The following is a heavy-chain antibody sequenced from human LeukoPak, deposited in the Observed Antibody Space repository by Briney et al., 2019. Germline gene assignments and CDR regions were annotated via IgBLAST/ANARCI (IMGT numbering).Heavy chain of an antibody. CDR2: TYYSGST. CDR3: ARVIGGAGSGYYYYGMDV. D-gene: IGHD1-26*01. J-gene: IGHJ6*02. CDR1: GGSISSYY. V-gene: IGHV4-59*12. Sequence: SETLSLTCTVSGGSISSYYWSWIRQPPGKGLEWIGYTYYSGSTNYNPSLKSRVTISVDASKNQFSLKLSSVTAADTAVYYCARVIGGAGSGYYYYGMDVWGQGTTVTVSS.